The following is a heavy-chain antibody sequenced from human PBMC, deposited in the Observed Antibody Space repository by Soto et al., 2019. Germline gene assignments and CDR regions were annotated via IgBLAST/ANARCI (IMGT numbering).Heavy chain of an antibody. V-gene: IGHV4-59*01. Sequence: PSETLSLTCTVSGGSISSYYWSWIRQPPGKGLEWIGYIYYSGSTNYNPSLKSRVTISVDTSKNQFSLKLSSVTAADTAVYYCARAKYSSGWDWFDPWGQGTLVTVSS. CDR1: GGSISSYY. D-gene: IGHD6-19*01. CDR2: IYYSGST. J-gene: IGHJ5*02. CDR3: ARAKYSSGWDWFDP.